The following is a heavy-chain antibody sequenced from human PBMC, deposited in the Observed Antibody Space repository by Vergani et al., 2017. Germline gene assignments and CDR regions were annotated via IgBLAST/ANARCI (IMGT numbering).Heavy chain of an antibody. V-gene: IGHV3-33*01. CDR2: IWYDGSYQ. J-gene: IGHJ6*04. D-gene: IGHD3-10*01. CDR3: ARDPSLSMDV. CDR1: GFTFRSHG. Sequence: QGQLVESGGGVVQPGRSLRLSCAASGFTFRSHGFPWVRQDPGKGLEWVGAIWYDGSYQYYAEAVKRRFTISRDNSKNTLYLQMNSLRAEDTAVYYCARDPSLSMDVWGKGTTVTGSS.